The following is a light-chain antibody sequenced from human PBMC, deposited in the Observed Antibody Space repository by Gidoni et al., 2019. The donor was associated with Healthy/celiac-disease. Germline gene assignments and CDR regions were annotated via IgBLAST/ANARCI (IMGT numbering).Light chain of an antibody. CDR2: ENN. J-gene: IGLJ3*02. CDR3: GTWDSSRSAGV. Sequence: SVLMQPPSVSAPAGHKVTISCSGSSANIGNNYVSWYQKLPGTAPNLLIYENNKRPSGIPDRFAGSRSGTSATLGITGLQTGDEADYYCGTWDSSRSAGVFGGGTKRTVL. V-gene: IGLV1-51*02. CDR1: SANIGNNY.